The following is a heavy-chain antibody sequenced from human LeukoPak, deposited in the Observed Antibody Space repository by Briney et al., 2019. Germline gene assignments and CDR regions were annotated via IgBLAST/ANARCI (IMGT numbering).Heavy chain of an antibody. CDR1: GFTFSSYG. V-gene: IGHV3-30*02. J-gene: IGHJ4*02. CDR3: AKDKLRLGELSLFVDY. CDR2: IRYDGSKK. D-gene: IGHD3-16*02. Sequence: GGSLRLSCAASGFTFSSYGMHWVRQAPGKGLEWVAVIRYDGSKKYYADSVKGRFTISRDNSKNTLYLQMNSLRAEDTAVYYCAKDKLRLGELSLFVDYWGQGTLVTVSS.